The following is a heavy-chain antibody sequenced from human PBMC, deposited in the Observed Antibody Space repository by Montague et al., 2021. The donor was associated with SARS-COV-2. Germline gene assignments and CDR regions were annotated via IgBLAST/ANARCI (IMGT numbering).Heavy chain of an antibody. V-gene: IGHV3-30*04. CDR3: ARPPSLHAFHLNGFYSLAS. D-gene: IGHD3-9*01. J-gene: IGHJ4*02. CDR2: ISYEGSMK. CDR1: GFDFNGYA. Sequence: SLRLSCAASGFDFNGYALHWVRQAPGQGLEWVALISYEGSMKFYADSVKGRFTISIDSSKNTLYLDMNNLSPEDTAVYYCARPPSLHAFHLNGFYSLASWGRGTLVTVSS.